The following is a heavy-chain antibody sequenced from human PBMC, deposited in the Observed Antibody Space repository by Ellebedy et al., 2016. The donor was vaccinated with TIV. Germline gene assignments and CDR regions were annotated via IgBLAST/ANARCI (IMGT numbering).Heavy chain of an antibody. CDR3: ARDYYGSGSDRFDY. Sequence: ASVKVSCXASGYTFTSYGISWVRQAPGQGLEWMGWISAYNGNTNYAQKLQGRVTMTTDTSTSTAYMELRSLRSDDTAVYYCARDYYGSGSDRFDYWGQGTLVTVSS. J-gene: IGHJ4*02. V-gene: IGHV1-18*04. CDR2: ISAYNGNT. CDR1: GYTFTSYG. D-gene: IGHD3-10*01.